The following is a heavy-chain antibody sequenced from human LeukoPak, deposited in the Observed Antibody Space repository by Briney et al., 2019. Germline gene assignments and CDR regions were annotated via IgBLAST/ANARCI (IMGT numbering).Heavy chain of an antibody. Sequence: GGSLRLSCAASGFTFSSYAMSWVRQAPGEGLEWVSAISGSGGSTYYADSVKGRFTISRDNSKNTLYLQMNSLRAEDTAVYYCAKDRGWMGATGIDAFDIWGQGTMVTVSS. D-gene: IGHD1-26*01. CDR1: GFTFSSYA. CDR3: AKDRGWMGATGIDAFDI. V-gene: IGHV3-23*01. CDR2: ISGSGGST. J-gene: IGHJ3*02.